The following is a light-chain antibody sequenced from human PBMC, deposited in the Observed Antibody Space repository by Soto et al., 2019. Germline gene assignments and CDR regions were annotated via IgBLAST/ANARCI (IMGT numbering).Light chain of an antibody. CDR3: QKRHMWPIT. Sequence: EVVLTQSPVTLSLSPGERATLSCRASQSFRGLLAWYQQKPGQAPRLLIYDAYNRATGIPPRFSGSGSGTDFTLTISSLEPEDSEVYYCQKRHMWPITFGQGTRLEIK. CDR1: QSFRGL. CDR2: DAY. V-gene: IGKV3-11*01. J-gene: IGKJ5*01.